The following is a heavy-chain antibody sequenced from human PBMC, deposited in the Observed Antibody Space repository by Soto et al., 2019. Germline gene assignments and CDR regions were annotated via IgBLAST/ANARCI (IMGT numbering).Heavy chain of an antibody. J-gene: IGHJ6*02. CDR3: ARDRDYGGYYYYYGMDV. V-gene: IGHV3-30-3*01. Sequence: QVQLVESGGGVVQPGRSLRLSCAASGFTFSSYAMHWVRQAPGKGLEWVAVISYDGSNKYYADSVKGRFTISRDNSKNTLYLQMNSLRAEDTAVYYCARDRDYGGYYYYYGMDVWGQGTTVTVSS. CDR1: GFTFSSYA. CDR2: ISYDGSNK. D-gene: IGHD4-17*01.